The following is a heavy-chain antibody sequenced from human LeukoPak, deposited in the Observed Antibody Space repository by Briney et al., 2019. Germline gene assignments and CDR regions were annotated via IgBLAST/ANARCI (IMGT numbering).Heavy chain of an antibody. Sequence: PSGTLSLTCAVSGGSISSSNWWSWVRQAPGKGLEWVGRIQSKTTGGTTDYAAPVQGRFTVSRDDSKNTLFLQMNSLKTEDTAMYYCSTIGEDYWGQGTLVTVSS. CDR1: GGSISSSNW. D-gene: IGHD3-9*01. V-gene: IGHV3-15*01. J-gene: IGHJ4*02. CDR3: STIGEDY. CDR2: IQSKTTGGTT.